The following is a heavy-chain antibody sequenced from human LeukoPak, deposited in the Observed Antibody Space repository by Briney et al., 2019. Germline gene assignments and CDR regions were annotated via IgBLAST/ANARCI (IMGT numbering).Heavy chain of an antibody. Sequence: GGSLRLSCAASGFTFSRDGMHWVRRPQARGREWVAVIWYDGSKKYYADSVKGRFTISRDNSKNTLYLQMNSLRAEDTAVYYCARPSGSFLDYWGQGTLVTVSS. CDR1: GFTFSRDG. D-gene: IGHD1-26*01. V-gene: IGHV3-33*01. J-gene: IGHJ4*02. CDR2: IWYDGSKK. CDR3: ARPSGSFLDY.